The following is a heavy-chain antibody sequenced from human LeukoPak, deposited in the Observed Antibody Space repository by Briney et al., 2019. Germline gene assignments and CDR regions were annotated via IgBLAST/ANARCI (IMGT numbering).Heavy chain of an antibody. J-gene: IGHJ4*02. Sequence: GGSPRLSCAASGFTFSNYGMHWVRQAPGKGLEWVAFIWYDGSNKYYADSVKGRFTISRDNSKNTVYLQMNSLRAEDTAVYYCAKVLAVTSYGAKSISDHWGQGTLVTVSS. CDR2: IWYDGSNK. V-gene: IGHV3-30*02. CDR1: GFTFSNYG. CDR3: AKVLAVTSYGAKSISDH. D-gene: IGHD4-23*01.